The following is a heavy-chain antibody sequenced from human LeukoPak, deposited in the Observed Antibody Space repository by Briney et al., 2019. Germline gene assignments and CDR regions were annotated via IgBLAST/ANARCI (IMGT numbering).Heavy chain of an antibody. Sequence: PGRSLRLSCAASGFTFSSYGMHWVRQAPGKGLEWVAVISYDGSNKYYADSVKCRFTISRDNPKNTLYLQMNSLRAEDTAVYYCAKRGGYSYGYEFDYWGQGTLVTVSS. D-gene: IGHD5-18*01. CDR1: GFTFSSYG. J-gene: IGHJ4*02. CDR3: AKRGGYSYGYEFDY. V-gene: IGHV3-30*18. CDR2: ISYDGSNK.